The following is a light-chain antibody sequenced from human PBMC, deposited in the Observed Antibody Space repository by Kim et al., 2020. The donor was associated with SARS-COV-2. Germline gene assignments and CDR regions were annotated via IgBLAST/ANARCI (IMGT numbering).Light chain of an antibody. J-gene: IGKJ5*01. CDR3: QQYDNLPSIT. CDR1: QDISNY. CDR2: DAS. Sequence: SVGDRVTITCQESQDISNYLNWYQQKPGKAPKLLIYDASNLETGVPSRFSGSGAGTDFTFTISSLQPEDIATYYCQQYDNLPSITFGQGTRLEIK. V-gene: IGKV1-33*01.